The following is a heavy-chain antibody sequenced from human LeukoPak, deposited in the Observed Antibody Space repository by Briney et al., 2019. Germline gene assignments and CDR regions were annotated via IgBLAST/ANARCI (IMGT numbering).Heavy chain of an antibody. D-gene: IGHD3-16*01. J-gene: IGHJ4*02. V-gene: IGHV1-18*01. CDR2: ISAFNANT. CDR1: GYTFSNHG. CDR3: ARIVGSNHLYWYFDY. Sequence: ASVKVSFKASGYTFSNHGITWVRQAPGQGLEWMGWISAFNANTHYAQNFQGRVTMTTDASTSTAYMEVRGLISDDTAVYYCARIVGSNHLYWYFDYWGQGALVTVSS.